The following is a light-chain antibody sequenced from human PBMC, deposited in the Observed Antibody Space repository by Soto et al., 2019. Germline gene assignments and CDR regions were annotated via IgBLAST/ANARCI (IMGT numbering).Light chain of an antibody. Sequence: EIVLTQSPATLSLSPGERATLSCRASQSVSSYLSWYQQKPGQAPRLLIYDAANRATGIPARFSGSGSGTDFTLTISSLEPEDFAVYYCKQRSNWAPITFGQGTRLEI. V-gene: IGKV3-11*01. CDR1: QSVSSY. J-gene: IGKJ5*01. CDR2: DAA. CDR3: KQRSNWAPIT.